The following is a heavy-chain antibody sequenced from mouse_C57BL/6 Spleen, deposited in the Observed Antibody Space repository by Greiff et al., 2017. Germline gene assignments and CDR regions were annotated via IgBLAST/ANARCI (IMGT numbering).Heavy chain of an antibody. CDR2: ISSGGSYT. J-gene: IGHJ4*01. Sequence: EVMLVESGGDLVKPGGSLKLSCAASGFTFSSYGMSWVRQTPDKRLEWVATISSGGSYTYYPDSVKGRFTISRDNAKNTLYLQMSSLKSEYTAMYYCARQDYDYDRDYAMDYWGQGTSVTVSS. CDR1: GFTFSSYG. V-gene: IGHV5-6*01. CDR3: ARQDYDYDRDYAMDY. D-gene: IGHD2-4*01.